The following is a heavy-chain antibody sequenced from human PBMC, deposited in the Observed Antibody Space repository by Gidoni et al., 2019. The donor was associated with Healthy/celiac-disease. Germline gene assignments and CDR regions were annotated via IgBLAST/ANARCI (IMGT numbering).Heavy chain of an antibody. CDR2: INAGNGNT. CDR1: GYTFTSYA. Sequence: QVQLVQSGAEVKKPGASGKVSCKASGYTFTSYAMHWVRQAPGQRLEWMGWINAGNGNTKYSQKFQGRVTITRDTSASTAYMELSSLRSEDTAVYYCARGGGVATTDWFDPWGQGTLVTVSS. J-gene: IGHJ5*02. D-gene: IGHD5-12*01. CDR3: ARGGGVATTDWFDP. V-gene: IGHV1-3*01.